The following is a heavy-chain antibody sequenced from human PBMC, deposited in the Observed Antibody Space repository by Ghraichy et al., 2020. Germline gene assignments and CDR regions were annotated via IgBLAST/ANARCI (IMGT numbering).Heavy chain of an antibody. D-gene: IGHD1-26*01. CDR2: INGGGTNT. V-gene: IGHV3-23*01. CDR3: ANGELLGG. Sequence: GGSLRLSCAASGFTFDHYALTWVRQAPGKGLERVSAINGGGTNTFYADSVRGRFTISRDSSNNMVYLQMNSLRAEDTAVYYCANGELLGGWGQGTLVTVSS. CDR1: GFTFDHYA. J-gene: IGHJ4*02.